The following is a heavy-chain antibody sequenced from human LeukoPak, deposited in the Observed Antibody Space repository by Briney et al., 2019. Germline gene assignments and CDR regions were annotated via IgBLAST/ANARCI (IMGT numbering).Heavy chain of an antibody. CDR2: IYPGDSDT. V-gene: IGHV5-51*03. CDR1: RYTFNTYC. D-gene: IGHD3-22*01. J-gene: IGHJ4*02. Sequence: PGESLKISCKVSRYTFNTYCISWIRQMPGKGLEWMGIIYPGDSDTRYSPSFQGQVTISVDKSISTAYLQWSSLKASDTAMYYCAISLGIFSSGYYKLHFDYWGQGTLVTVSS. CDR3: AISLGIFSSGYYKLHFDY.